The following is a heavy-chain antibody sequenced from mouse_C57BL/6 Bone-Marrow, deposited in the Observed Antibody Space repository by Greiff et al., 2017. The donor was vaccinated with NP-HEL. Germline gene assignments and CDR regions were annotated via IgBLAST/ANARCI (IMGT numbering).Heavy chain of an antibody. CDR2: ISSGGSYT. V-gene: IGHV5-6*01. CDR1: GFTFSSYG. CDR3: ASTSPFAY. Sequence: EVQVVESGGDLVKPGGSLKLSCAASGFTFSSYGMSWVRQTPDKRLEWVATISSGGSYTYYPDSVKGRFTISRDNAKNTLYLQMSSLKSEDTAMYYCASTSPFAYWGQGTLVTVSA. J-gene: IGHJ3*01.